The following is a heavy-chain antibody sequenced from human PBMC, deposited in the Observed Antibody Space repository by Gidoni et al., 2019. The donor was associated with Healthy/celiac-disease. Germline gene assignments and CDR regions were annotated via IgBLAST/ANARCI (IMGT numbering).Heavy chain of an antibody. J-gene: IGHJ3*02. V-gene: IGHV3-74*01. Sequence: EVQLVESGGGFVQPGGSLRLSCAASRFTFSSYWMHWVRQAPGKGLVWVSRINSDGSSTTYADSVKGRFTISRDNAKNTLYLQMNSLRAEDTAVYYCARAKTGLDAFDIWGQGTMVIVSS. CDR2: INSDGSST. CDR3: ARAKTGLDAFDI. CDR1: RFTFSSYW. D-gene: IGHD1-1*01.